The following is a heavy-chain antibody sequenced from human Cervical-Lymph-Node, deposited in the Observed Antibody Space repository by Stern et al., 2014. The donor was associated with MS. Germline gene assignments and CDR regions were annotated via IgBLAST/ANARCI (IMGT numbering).Heavy chain of an antibody. V-gene: IGHV5-51*01. D-gene: IGHD3-22*01. CDR2: IYTGDSDT. CDR3: ARPKHAYDSSGYYEF. J-gene: IGHJ4*02. Sequence: EVQLEESGAEVKKPGESLKISCQGSGYDFPRHWIAWVRQMPGKGLEWKGIIYTGDSDTRYSPSFEGQVTISADKSINSAYLQWISLKASDTAMYYCARPKHAYDSSGYYEFWGQGTLVAVSS. CDR1: GYDFPRHW.